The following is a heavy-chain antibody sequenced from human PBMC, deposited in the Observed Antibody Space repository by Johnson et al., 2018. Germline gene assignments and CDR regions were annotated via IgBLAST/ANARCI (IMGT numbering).Heavy chain of an antibody. V-gene: IGHV4-59*01. CDR1: GGSISGYY. J-gene: IGHJ1*01. D-gene: IGHD6-19*01. Sequence: QVQLQESGPGLVKPSETLSLTCTVSGGSISGYYWTWIRQPPGKELEWIVFIYYSGSTHYNPSLRGRVTISVDTSKNQFSLKLTSVTAADTAVYYCARAVAGAAAYFRHWGQGTLVTVSS. CDR3: ARAVAGAAAYFRH. CDR2: IYYSGST.